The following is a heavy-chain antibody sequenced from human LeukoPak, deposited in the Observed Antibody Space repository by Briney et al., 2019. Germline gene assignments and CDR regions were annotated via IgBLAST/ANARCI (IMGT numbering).Heavy chain of an antibody. CDR2: IYYSGST. D-gene: IGHD1-26*01. J-gene: IGHJ4*02. V-gene: IGHV4-59*01. CDR3: ARDGGYSYYFDC. CDR1: GGSISSYY. Sequence: SETMFLTCTVCGGSISSYYWTLIRQPPGKRLEWIGYIYYSGSTSYNPSLKSRVTMSLDTSKNQFSLNLTSVTAADTAVYYCARDGGYSYYFDCWGQGTLVTVSS.